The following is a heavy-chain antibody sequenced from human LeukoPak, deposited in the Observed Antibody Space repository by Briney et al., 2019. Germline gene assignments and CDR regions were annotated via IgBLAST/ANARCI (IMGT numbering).Heavy chain of an antibody. D-gene: IGHD6-6*01. V-gene: IGHV4-39*01. CDR3: ARGNYEYSSSWDFDY. CDR2: IYYSGST. Sequence: SETLSLTCTVSGGSISSSSYYWGWIRQPPGKGLEWIGSIYYSGSTYYNPPLKSRVTISVDTSKNQFSLKLSSVTAADTAVYYCARGNYEYSSSWDFDYWGQGTLVTVSS. CDR1: GGSISSSSYY. J-gene: IGHJ4*02.